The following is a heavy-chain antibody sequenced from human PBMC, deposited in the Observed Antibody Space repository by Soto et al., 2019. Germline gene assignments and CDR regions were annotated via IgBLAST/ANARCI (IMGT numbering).Heavy chain of an antibody. D-gene: IGHD2-8*01. CDR3: ARLLFCFIIGVCYLSNHYYYYMDV. Sequence: PGESLKISCKVSGYSFTSQWIGWVRQVPGKGQKWMGRIYLGESYTTYSPSFQGHVTISDDKSITTAYLQWSSLKASDTAMSYCARLLFCFIIGVCYLSNHYYYYMDVWGKGTTVTVSS. J-gene: IGHJ6*03. V-gene: IGHV5-51*01. CDR1: GYSFTSQW. CDR2: IYLGESYT.